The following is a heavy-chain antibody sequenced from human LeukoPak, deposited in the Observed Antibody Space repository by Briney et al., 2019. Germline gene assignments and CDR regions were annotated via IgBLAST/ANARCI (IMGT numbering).Heavy chain of an antibody. D-gene: IGHD6-6*01. Sequence: PSETLSLTCTVSGGSISSYYWSWIRQPPGKGLEWIGYIHYTGSTNYNPSLKSRVTISTNPSANPFSLRPGCVTTADPAVYYRARHQYRAPSENFDYWGQGTLVTVSS. CDR3: ARHQYRAPSENFDY. V-gene: IGHV4-59*08. CDR2: IHYTGST. J-gene: IGHJ4*01. CDR1: GGSISSYY.